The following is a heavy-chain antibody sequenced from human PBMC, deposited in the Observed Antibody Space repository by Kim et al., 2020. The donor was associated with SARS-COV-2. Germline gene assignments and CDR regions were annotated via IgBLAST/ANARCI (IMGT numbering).Heavy chain of an antibody. D-gene: IGHD6-13*01. CDR3: SRAMGLEGSSVAPDQY. CDR1: GFAFSSYG. CDR2: ISYDGNNK. J-gene: IGHJ4*02. Sequence: GGSLRLSCVASGFAFSSYGMHWVRQAPGKGLEWVAVISYDGNNKYYADSVKGRFTISRDNAKNTMYLQMNSLKTEDTAVYYCSRAMGLEGSSVAPDQYWGQGTLVTVSS. V-gene: IGHV3-30*03.